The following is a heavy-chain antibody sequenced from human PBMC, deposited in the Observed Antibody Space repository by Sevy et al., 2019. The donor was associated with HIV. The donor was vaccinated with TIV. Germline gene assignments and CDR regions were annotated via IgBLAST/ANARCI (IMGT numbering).Heavy chain of an antibody. J-gene: IGHJ4*02. Sequence: GGSLRLSCAASGFTFSSYAMSWVRQAPGKGLEWVSAISGSGGSTYYADSVKSRFTISRDNSKNTLYLQKNSLRAEDTAVYYCAKVFGIVVVPAAAGFDYWGQGTLVTVSS. CDR2: ISGSGGST. CDR3: AKVFGIVVVPAAAGFDY. D-gene: IGHD2-2*01. CDR1: GFTFSSYA. V-gene: IGHV3-23*01.